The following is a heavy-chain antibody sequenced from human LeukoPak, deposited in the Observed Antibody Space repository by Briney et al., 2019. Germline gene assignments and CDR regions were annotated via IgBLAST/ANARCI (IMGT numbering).Heavy chain of an antibody. CDR1: GYSFTSYW. CDR2: IYPGDSDT. V-gene: IGHV5-51*01. J-gene: IGHJ4*02. Sequence: GESLKISCKGSGYSFTSYWIGWVRQMPGKGLEWMGIIYPGDSDTRYSPSFQGQVTFSADKSSSTAYLQWLSLKASDTAMYYCASIVGANTFDYWGQGTLVTVSS. D-gene: IGHD1-26*01. CDR3: ASIVGANTFDY.